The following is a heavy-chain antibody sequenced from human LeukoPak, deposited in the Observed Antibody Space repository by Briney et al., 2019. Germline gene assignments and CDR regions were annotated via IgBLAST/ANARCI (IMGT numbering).Heavy chain of an antibody. CDR3: ARLYCSGGSCLCDY. Sequence: SETLSLTCTVSGGSISSYYWSWIRQPPGKGLEWIGYIYYSGSTNYNPSLKGRVTISVDTSKNQFSLKLSSVTAADTAVYYCARLYCSGGSCLCDYWGQGTLVTVSS. CDR2: IYYSGST. V-gene: IGHV4-59*08. J-gene: IGHJ4*02. CDR1: GGSISSYY. D-gene: IGHD2-15*01.